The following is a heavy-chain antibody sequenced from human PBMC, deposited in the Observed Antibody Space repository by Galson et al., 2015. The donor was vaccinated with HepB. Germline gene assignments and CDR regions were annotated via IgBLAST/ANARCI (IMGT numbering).Heavy chain of an antibody. J-gene: IGHJ6*02. CDR2: ISYDGSNK. V-gene: IGHV3-30*18. CDR1: GFTFSSYG. D-gene: IGHD6-19*01. CDR3: AKDRLSSGWPEGMDV. Sequence: SLRLSCAASGFTFSSYGMHWVRQAPGKGLEWVAVISYDGSNKYYADSVKGRFTISRDNSKNTLYLQMNSLRAEDTAVYYCAKDRLSSGWPEGMDVWGQGTTVTASS.